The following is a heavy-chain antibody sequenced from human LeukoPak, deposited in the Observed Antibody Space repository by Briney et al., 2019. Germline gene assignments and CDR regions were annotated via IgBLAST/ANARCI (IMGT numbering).Heavy chain of an antibody. Sequence: PSETLSRTCTGSGESINPYYWNWLRQPAGKGLEWIGHIYKSGSTNYNPSLKRRVTMSLDTSKNQFSLKLRSVTAADTAVYFCARSFLDYMDVWGKGTTVTVSS. CDR1: GESINPYY. V-gene: IGHV4-4*07. D-gene: IGHD2/OR15-2a*01. CDR3: ARSFLDYMDV. CDR2: IYKSGST. J-gene: IGHJ6*03.